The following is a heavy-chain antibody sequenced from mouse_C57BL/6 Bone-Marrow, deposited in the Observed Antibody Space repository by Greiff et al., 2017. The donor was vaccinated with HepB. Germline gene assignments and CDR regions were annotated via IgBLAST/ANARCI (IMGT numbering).Heavy chain of an antibody. Sequence: VQLKESGPGLVKPSQSLSLTCSVTGYSITSGYYWNWIRQFPGNKLEWMGYISYDGSNKYNPSLKNRISITRDTSKNQFFLKLNSVTTEDTATYYCARIYDGYFFAYWGQGTLVTVSA. CDR3: ARIYDGYFFAY. D-gene: IGHD2-3*01. CDR2: ISYDGSN. CDR1: GYSITSGYY. J-gene: IGHJ3*01. V-gene: IGHV3-6*01.